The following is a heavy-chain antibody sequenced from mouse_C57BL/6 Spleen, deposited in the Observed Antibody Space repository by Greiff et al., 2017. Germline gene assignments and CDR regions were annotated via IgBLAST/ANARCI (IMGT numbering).Heavy chain of an antibody. J-gene: IGHJ2*01. Sequence: VKLVESGPGLVAPSQSLSITCTVSGFSLTSYAISWVRQPPGKGPEWLGVIWTGGGTNYNSAFKSSLSISKDNSKRQVFIKMSSLQTDDTARYYCARKGGYYDYFDYWGQGTTLTVSS. CDR2: IWTGGGT. CDR1: GFSLTSYA. CDR3: ARKGGYYDYFDY. D-gene: IGHD1-1*01. V-gene: IGHV2-9-1*01.